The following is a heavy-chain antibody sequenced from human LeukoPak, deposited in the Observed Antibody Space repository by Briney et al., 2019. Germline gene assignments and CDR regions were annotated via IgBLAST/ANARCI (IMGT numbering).Heavy chain of an antibody. D-gene: IGHD6-6*01. V-gene: IGHV4-4*09. Sequence: SETLSLTRTVSGDSISSYYWSWLRQPPGKGLEWIGYIYTSGGTNYIPSLKGRVTISIDTSKNQFSLKLSSVTAADSAVYYCARLTRLSTSPDRYYLDYWGQGTLVTVSS. CDR1: GDSISSYY. CDR3: ARLTRLSTSPDRYYLDY. J-gene: IGHJ4*02. CDR2: IYTSGGT.